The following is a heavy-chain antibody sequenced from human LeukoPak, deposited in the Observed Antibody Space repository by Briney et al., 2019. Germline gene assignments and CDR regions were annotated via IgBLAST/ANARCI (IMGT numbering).Heavy chain of an antibody. CDR3: ARWRTTYLDY. D-gene: IGHD1/OR15-1a*01. V-gene: IGHV1-46*01. CDR1: GYTFTNYY. J-gene: IGHJ4*02. Sequence: ASVKVSCKASGYTFTNYYIHWVRQAPGQGLEWMGIINPSGGSTNYAQKFQGRVTMTTDTSSITVYMEVSSLRSEDTAVYYCARWRTTYLDYWGQGTLVTVSS. CDR2: INPSGGST.